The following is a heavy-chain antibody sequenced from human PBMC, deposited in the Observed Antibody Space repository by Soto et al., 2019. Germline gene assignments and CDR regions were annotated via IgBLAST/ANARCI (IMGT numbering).Heavy chain of an antibody. Sequence: QVPLVQSGVEVKNPGASVRVSCKASAYPFTSYGIIWVRQAPGQGLEWMGWISVYNGNTNYAREFQGRVTLTTATSTSTAYMELRSLRSDDTAVYYCARGFLSVLPYYYYGLDVWGQGTTVIVSS. CDR2: ISVYNGNT. J-gene: IGHJ6*02. V-gene: IGHV1-18*01. CDR3: ARGFLSVLPYYYYGLDV. D-gene: IGHD2-15*01. CDR1: AYPFTSYG.